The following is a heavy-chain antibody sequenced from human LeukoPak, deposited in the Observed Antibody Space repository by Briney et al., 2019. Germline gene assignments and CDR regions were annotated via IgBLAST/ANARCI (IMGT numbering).Heavy chain of an antibody. J-gene: IGHJ4*02. Sequence: ASVKVSCKASGYTFTSYDINWVRQATGQGLEWMGWINPNSGGTNYAQKFQGRVAMTRDTSISTAYMELSRLRSEDTAVYYCARGDIDYWGQGTLVTVSS. CDR3: ARGDIDY. CDR1: GYTFTSYD. V-gene: IGHV1-2*02. CDR2: INPNSGGT.